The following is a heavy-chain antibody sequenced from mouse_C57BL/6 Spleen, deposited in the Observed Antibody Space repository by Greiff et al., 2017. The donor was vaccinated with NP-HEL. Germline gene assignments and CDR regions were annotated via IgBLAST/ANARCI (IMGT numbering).Heavy chain of an antibody. CDR2: ISYDGSN. V-gene: IGHV3-6*01. J-gene: IGHJ4*01. D-gene: IGHD2-4*01. CDR1: GYSITSGYY. Sequence: DVQLQESGPGLVKPSQSLSLTCSVTGYSITSGYYWNWIRQFPGNKLEWMGYISYDGSNNYNPSLKNRISITRDTSKNQFFLKLNSVTTEDTATYYCARAPRYDYDYAMDYWGQGTSVTVSS. CDR3: ARAPRYDYDYAMDY.